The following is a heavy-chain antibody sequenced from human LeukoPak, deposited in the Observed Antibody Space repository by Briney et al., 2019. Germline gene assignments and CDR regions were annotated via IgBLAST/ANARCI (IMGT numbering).Heavy chain of an antibody. D-gene: IGHD4-17*01. J-gene: IGHJ3*02. Sequence: GGSLRLSCAASGFTFSSYSMNWVRQAPGKGLEWVSSISSSSSYIYYADSVKGRFTISRDNAKNSLYLQMNSLRAEDTAVYYCARDISMYDYGTGEAFDIWGQGTMVTVSS. CDR3: ARDISMYDYGTGEAFDI. CDR2: ISSSSSYI. CDR1: GFTFSSYS. V-gene: IGHV3-21*01.